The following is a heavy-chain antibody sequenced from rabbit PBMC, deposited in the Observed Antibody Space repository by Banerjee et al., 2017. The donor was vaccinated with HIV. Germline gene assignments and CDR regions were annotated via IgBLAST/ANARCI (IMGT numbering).Heavy chain of an antibody. CDR1: GFSFSSSYY. J-gene: IGHJ4*01. CDR2: IDVGNSAT. D-gene: IGHD1-1*01. CDR3: ARGLSSTGYSFDL. V-gene: IGHV1S45*01. Sequence: QEQLKETGGDLVKPGASLTLTCTASGFSFSSSYYMCWVRQAPGKGLEWIACIDVGNSATYYASWAKGRFTVSKTSSTTVTLQITSLTAADTATYFCARGLSSTGYSFDLWGQGTLVTVS.